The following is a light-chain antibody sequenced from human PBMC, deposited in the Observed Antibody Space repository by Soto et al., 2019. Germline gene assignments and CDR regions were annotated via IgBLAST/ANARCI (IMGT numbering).Light chain of an antibody. CDR2: EVY. Sequence: QSVLTQPASVSGSPGQSITISCTGTSSDVGTFNSVSWYQHHPGKAPKLLIYEVYNRPSGVSNRFSGSKSGNTASLTISGLQAEDEADYYCNSFTSTTTGFVFGSGTKVTVL. CDR3: NSFTSTTTGFV. CDR1: SSDVGTFNS. V-gene: IGLV2-14*01. J-gene: IGLJ1*01.